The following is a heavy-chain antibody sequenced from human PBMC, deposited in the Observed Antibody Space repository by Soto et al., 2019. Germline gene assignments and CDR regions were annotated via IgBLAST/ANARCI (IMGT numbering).Heavy chain of an antibody. V-gene: IGHV1-69*13. D-gene: IGHD6-6*01. CDR2: IIPIFGTA. Sequence: ASVKVSCKASGYTFTNYYVHWLRQAPGQGPEWMGGIIPIFGTANYAQKFQGRVTITADESTSTAYMELSSLRSEDTAVYYCASQQLGPSYYYGMDVWGQGTTVTVSS. CDR1: GYTFTNYY. J-gene: IGHJ6*02. CDR3: ASQQLGPSYYYGMDV.